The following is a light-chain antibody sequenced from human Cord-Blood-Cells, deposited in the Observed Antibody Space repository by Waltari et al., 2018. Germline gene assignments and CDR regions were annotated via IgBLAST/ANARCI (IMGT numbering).Light chain of an antibody. CDR3: QQDNNGPLP. CDR1: QSVSSN. CDR2: GAS. Sequence: EIVMTQSPATPSVSPGERSTLSCRASQSVSSNSAWYQQKPGPAHRLLIYGASTRATGIPARFSGSGYGTEFTLTISSLQSEDFAVDYCQQDNNGPLPSGGGTKVEIK. J-gene: IGKJ4*01. V-gene: IGKV3-15*01.